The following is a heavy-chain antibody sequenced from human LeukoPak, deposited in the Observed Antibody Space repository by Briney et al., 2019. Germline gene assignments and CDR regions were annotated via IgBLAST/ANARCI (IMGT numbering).Heavy chain of an antibody. CDR1: GYTFTSYY. D-gene: IGHD3-10*01. V-gene: IGHV1-46*01. Sequence: ASVKVSCKASGYTFTSYYMHWVRQAPGQGLEWMGIINPRGGSTSYAQKSQGRVTMTRDTSTSTVYMELSSLRSEDTAVYYCAREITMVRGVIGNWFDPWGQGTLVTVSS. CDR2: INPRGGST. J-gene: IGHJ5*02. CDR3: AREITMVRGVIGNWFDP.